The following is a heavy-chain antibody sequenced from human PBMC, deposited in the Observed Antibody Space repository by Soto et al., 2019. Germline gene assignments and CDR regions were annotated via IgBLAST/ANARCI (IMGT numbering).Heavy chain of an antibody. CDR1: GGSVRRGNYY. Sequence: QVQLQESGPGLVKPSQTLSLTCTVSGGSVRRGNYYWSWIRQFQGKGLEWIGYISNSGSTHYNPSILSRITIVVDTSKNQFFLELRSVTAADTALYYCARADYATGSYYPDYWGQGTLVTVSS. D-gene: IGHD3-10*01. CDR2: ISNSGST. J-gene: IGHJ4*02. CDR3: ARADYATGSYYPDY. V-gene: IGHV4-31*03.